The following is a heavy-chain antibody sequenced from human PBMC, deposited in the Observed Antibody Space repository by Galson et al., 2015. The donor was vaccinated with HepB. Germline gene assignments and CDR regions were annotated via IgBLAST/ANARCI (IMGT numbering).Heavy chain of an antibody. J-gene: IGHJ3*02. CDR2: INAGDGHT. V-gene: IGHV1-3*01. Sequence: SVKVSCKASAYTFTNYAIHWVRQAPGHRLEWMGWINAGDGHTKYSQRFQARVTITSDTSASTAFMELSSLRSEDTAVYYCARVDQRWSNSDGAYDIWGQGTMVTVSS. D-gene: IGHD5-18*01. CDR3: ARVDQRWSNSDGAYDI. CDR1: AYTFTNYA.